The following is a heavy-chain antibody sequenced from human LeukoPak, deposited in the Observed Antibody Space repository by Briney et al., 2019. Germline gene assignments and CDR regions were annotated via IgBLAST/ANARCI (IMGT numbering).Heavy chain of an antibody. Sequence: SETLSLTCTVSGDSVSSDYWSWIRHPPGKRLEWIGYVYDSGTTAYNPSLKSRLTISLDTSKNQFSLNLTSVTAADTAVYYCAGRGQRYFRDWGQGILVTVSS. CDR3: AGRGQRYFRD. CDR1: GDSVSSDY. V-gene: IGHV4-59*08. CDR2: VYDSGTT. J-gene: IGHJ1*01.